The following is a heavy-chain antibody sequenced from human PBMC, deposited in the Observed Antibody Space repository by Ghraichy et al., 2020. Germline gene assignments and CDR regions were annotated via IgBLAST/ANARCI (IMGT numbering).Heavy chain of an antibody. CDR3: ARGDYGSGFDP. Sequence: GGSLRLSCTASGFTFSDYYMSWIRQAPGKGLEWVSYISSSSSYTNYADSVKGRFTISRDNAKNSLYLQMNSLRAEDTAVYYCARGDYGSGFDPWGQGTLVTVSS. CDR2: ISSSSSYT. V-gene: IGHV3-11*05. D-gene: IGHD3-10*01. J-gene: IGHJ5*02. CDR1: GFTFSDYY.